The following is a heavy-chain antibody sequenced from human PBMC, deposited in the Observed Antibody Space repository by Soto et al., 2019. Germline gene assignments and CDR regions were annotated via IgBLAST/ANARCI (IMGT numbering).Heavy chain of an antibody. CDR1: GGSISSSNW. CDR2: IYHSGST. V-gene: IGHV4-4*02. J-gene: IGHJ4*02. Sequence: SETLSLTCAVSGGSISSSNWWSWVRQPPGKGLEWIGEIYHSGSTNYNPSLKSRVTISVDKSKNQFSLKLSSVTAADTAVYYCASTSGSYYHFDYWGQGTLVTVS. CDR3: ASTSGSYYHFDY. D-gene: IGHD1-26*01.